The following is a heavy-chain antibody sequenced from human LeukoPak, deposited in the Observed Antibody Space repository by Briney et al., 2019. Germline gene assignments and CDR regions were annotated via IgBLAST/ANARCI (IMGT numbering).Heavy chain of an antibody. Sequence: GGSLRLYCAASGLTFSDYYMSWIRQAPGKGLEWLSYINIGGTNTHYADSVKGRFTISRDNANKSLYLEMTNLRAEDTAVYYCATDGAGFDTWGQGVLVTVSS. J-gene: IGHJ5*02. CDR3: ATDGAGFDT. CDR2: INIGGTNT. V-gene: IGHV3-11*01. CDR1: GLTFSDYY.